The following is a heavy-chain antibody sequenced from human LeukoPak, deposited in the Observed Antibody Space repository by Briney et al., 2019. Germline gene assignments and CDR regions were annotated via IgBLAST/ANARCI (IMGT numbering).Heavy chain of an antibody. V-gene: IGHV3-53*01. D-gene: IGHD4-23*01. CDR2: IYSGGST. J-gene: IGHJ4*02. CDR1: GFTVSSNY. Sequence: GGSLRLSCAASGFTVSSNYMSWVRQAPGKGLEWVSVIYSGGSTYYADSVKGRFTISRDNSKNTLYLQMNSLRAEDTAVYYCASSWPYGGKSVDYWGQGTLVTVSS. CDR3: ASSWPYGGKSVDY.